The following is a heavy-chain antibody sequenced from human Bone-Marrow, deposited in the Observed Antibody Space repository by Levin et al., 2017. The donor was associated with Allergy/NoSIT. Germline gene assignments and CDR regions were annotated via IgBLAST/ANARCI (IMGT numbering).Heavy chain of an antibody. CDR1: GFSFTDYA. CDR2: IWYGGTAK. CDR3: AREAAAIDY. D-gene: IGHD6-13*01. Sequence: LSLTCAASGFSFTDYAMHWVRQAPGKGLEWVAVIWYGGTAKYYADSVKGRFTISSDNSRNTLYLQMNSLRGEDTAVYYCAREAAAIDYWGRGTLVIVSS. V-gene: IGHV3-33*01. J-gene: IGHJ4*02.